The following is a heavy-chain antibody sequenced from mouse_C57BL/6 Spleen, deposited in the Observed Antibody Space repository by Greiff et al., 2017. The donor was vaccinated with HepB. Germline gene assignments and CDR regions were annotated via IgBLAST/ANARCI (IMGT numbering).Heavy chain of an antibody. D-gene: IGHD2-4*01. J-gene: IGHJ4*01. V-gene: IGHV1-55*01. CDR1: GYTFTSYW. CDR3: ARRNDDYDWDDYAMDY. CDR2: IYPGSGST. Sequence: VQLQQPGAELVKPGASVKMSCKASGYTFTSYWITWVKQRPGQGLEWIGDIYPGSGSTNYNEKFKSKATLTVDTSSSTAYMQLSSLTSEDSAVYYCARRNDDYDWDDYAMDYWGQGTSVTVSS.